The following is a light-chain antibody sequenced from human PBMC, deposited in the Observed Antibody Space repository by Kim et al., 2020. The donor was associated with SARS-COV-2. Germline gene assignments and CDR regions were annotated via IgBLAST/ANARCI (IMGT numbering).Light chain of an antibody. V-gene: IGLV3-1*01. J-gene: IGLJ1*01. CDR2: QDS. Sequence: VYPGQTASISCSGDKLGDKYACWYQQKPGQSPVLVIYQDSKRPSGIPERFSGSNSGNTATLTISGTQAMDEADYYCQACDSSTAYVFGTGTKVTVL. CDR3: QACDSSTAYV. CDR1: KLGDKY.